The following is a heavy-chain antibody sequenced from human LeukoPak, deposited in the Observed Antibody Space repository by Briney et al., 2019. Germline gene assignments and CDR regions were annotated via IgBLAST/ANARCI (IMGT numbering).Heavy chain of an antibody. CDR1: GFTFSSYG. CDR3: AKDKRSSWELDPLFDY. D-gene: IGHD6-13*01. V-gene: IGHV3-30*18. CDR2: ISYDGSNK. J-gene: IGHJ4*02. Sequence: GGSLRLSCAASGFTFSSYGMHWVRQAPGKGLEWVAVISYDGSNKYYADSVKGRFTISRDNSKNTLYLQMNSLRAEDTGVYYCAKDKRSSWELDPLFDYWGQGTLVTVSS.